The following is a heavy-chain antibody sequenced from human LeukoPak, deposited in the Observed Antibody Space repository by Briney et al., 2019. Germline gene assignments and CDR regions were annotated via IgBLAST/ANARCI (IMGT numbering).Heavy chain of an antibody. Sequence: GGSLRLSCAASGFTFSSYAMHWVRQAPGKGLEWVAVISYDGSNKYYADSVKGRFTISRGNSKNTLYLQMNSLRAEDTAVYYCASSMVRGVTYYYYGMDVWGKGTTVTVSS. CDR3: ASSMVRGVTYYYYGMDV. D-gene: IGHD3-10*01. CDR1: GFTFSSYA. V-gene: IGHV3-30*04. CDR2: ISYDGSNK. J-gene: IGHJ6*04.